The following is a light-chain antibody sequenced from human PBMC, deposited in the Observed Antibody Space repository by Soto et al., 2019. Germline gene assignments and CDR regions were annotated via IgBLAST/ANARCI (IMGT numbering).Light chain of an antibody. V-gene: IGKV3-15*01. CDR1: QSIGRT. CDR2: GAS. J-gene: IGKJ5*01. CDR3: QHYHGWPIP. Sequence: TQSPGTLSLSPGERATLCCRFSQSIGRTYLAWYQQRPGQAPRLLLYGASTRATGIPARFSGSGSGTEFTLTISSLQSEDFAVYYCQHYHGWPIPFGQGTRLEI.